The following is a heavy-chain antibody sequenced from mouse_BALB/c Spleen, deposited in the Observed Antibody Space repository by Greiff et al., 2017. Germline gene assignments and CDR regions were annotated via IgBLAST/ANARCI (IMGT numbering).Heavy chain of an antibody. J-gene: IGHJ4*01. D-gene: IGHD1-1*01. Sequence: DVHLVESGGDLVKPGGSLKLSCAASGFTFSSYGMSWVRQTPDKRLEWVATISSGGSYTYYPDSVKGRFTISRDNAKNTLYLQMSSLKSEDTAMYYCARHGVGAMDYWGQGTSVTVSS. CDR1: GFTFSSYG. CDR3: ARHGVGAMDY. CDR2: ISSGGSYT. V-gene: IGHV5-6*01.